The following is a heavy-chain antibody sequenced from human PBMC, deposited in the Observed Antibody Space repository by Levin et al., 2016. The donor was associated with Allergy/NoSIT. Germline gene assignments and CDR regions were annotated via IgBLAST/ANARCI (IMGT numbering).Heavy chain of an antibody. Sequence: PGKGLEWIGYIYYSGSTYYNPSLKSRVTISVDTSKNQFSLKLSSVTAADTAVYYCARDILSTYYWGSGSWGFDPWGQGTLVTVSS. V-gene: IGHV4-31*02. CDR2: IYYSGST. D-gene: IGHD3-10*01. J-gene: IGHJ5*02. CDR3: ARDILSTYYWGSGSWGFDP.